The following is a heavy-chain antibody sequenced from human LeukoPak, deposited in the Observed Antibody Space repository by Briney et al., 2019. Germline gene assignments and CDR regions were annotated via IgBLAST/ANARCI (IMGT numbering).Heavy chain of an antibody. D-gene: IGHD1-14*01. CDR2: MRNIGGDK. V-gene: IGHV3-30*02. J-gene: IGHJ4*02. CDR3: ARALSSTGGSYYLDS. CDR1: GFTPSHYG. Sequence: GGSLRLSCVASGFTPSHYGMHWVRQAPGKELEWLAFMRNIGGDKYYADSVKGRFTVSRVNSNNALDLQMNNMRVEDTAVYYCARALSSTGGSYYLDSWGQGTLVTVSS.